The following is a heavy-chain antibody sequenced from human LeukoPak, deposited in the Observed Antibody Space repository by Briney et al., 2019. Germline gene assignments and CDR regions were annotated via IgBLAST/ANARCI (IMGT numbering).Heavy chain of an antibody. CDR3: TPGPFSPGYCSGGSCYSGYYYYGMDV. Sequence: GGSLRLSCAPSGFTFSNAWMSWVRQAPGKGLEWVGRIKSKTDGGTTDYAAPVKGRFTISRDDSKNTLYLQMNSLKTEDTAVYYCTPGPFSPGYCSGGSCYSGYYYYGMDVWGQGTTVTVSS. CDR1: GFTFSNAW. V-gene: IGHV3-15*01. CDR2: IKSKTDGGTT. J-gene: IGHJ6*02. D-gene: IGHD2-15*01.